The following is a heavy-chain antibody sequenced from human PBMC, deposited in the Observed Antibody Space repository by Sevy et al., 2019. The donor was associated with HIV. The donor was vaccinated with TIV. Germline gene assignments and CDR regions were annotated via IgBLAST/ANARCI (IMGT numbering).Heavy chain of an antibody. J-gene: IGHJ4*02. Sequence: GGSLRLSCAASGFTFSSYWMSWVRQAPGKGLEWVSYISSSSSTIYYADSVKGRFTISRDNAKNSLYLQMNSLRDEDTAVYYCARDDDYGDYGTGFDYWGQGTLVTVSS. CDR1: GFTFSSYW. CDR3: ARDDDYGDYGTGFDY. CDR2: ISSSSSTI. D-gene: IGHD4-17*01. V-gene: IGHV3-48*02.